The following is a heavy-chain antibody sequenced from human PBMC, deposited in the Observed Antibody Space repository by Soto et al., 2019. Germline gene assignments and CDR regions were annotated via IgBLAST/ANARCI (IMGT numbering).Heavy chain of an antibody. CDR1: GYTFTSYA. CDR2: INAGNVNT. Sequence: ASVKVSCTASGYTFTSYAMHWVRQAPGQRLEWMGWINAGNVNTKYSQKFQGRVTITRDTSASTAYMELSSLRSEDTAVYYCARSIVVVTALDYWGQGTLVTVSS. V-gene: IGHV1-3*01. D-gene: IGHD2-21*02. J-gene: IGHJ4*02. CDR3: ARSIVVVTALDY.